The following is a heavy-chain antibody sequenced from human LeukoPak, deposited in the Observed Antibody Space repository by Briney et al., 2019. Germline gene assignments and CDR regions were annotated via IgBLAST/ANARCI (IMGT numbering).Heavy chain of an antibody. CDR1: GFTFSTFG. CDR2: IRYDGGNK. D-gene: IGHD2-2*02. V-gene: IGHV3-30*02. J-gene: IGHJ5*02. Sequence: PGGSLRLSCAASGFTFSTFGMHWVRQAPGKGLEWVAFIRYDGGNKYYADSVKGRFTISRDNSKNTLYLQMNSLRAEDTAVYYCARTYCSSTSCYKFDPWGQGTLVTVSS. CDR3: ARTYCSSTSCYKFDP.